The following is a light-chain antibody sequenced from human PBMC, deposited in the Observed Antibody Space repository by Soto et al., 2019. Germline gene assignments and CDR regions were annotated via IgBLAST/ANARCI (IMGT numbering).Light chain of an antibody. CDR3: QQYGGSPIT. Sequence: EIVLTQSPATLSLSPGERATLSCGASEGVSSSYVAWYQQKPGPAPRLLIHDTSSRATGIPDRFSGRKSGTDFTLTIRRVEPEDAAVYYCQQYGGSPITFGQGTRLEIK. V-gene: IGKV3D-20*01. J-gene: IGKJ5*01. CDR2: DTS. CDR1: EGVSSSY.